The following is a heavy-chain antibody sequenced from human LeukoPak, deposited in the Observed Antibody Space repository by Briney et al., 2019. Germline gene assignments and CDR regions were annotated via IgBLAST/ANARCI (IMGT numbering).Heavy chain of an antibody. V-gene: IGHV1-69*02. CDR1: GGTFSSYT. D-gene: IGHD2-2*01. CDR2: IIPILGIA. Sequence: SVKVSCKASGGTFSSYTISWVRQAPGQGLEWMGRIIPILGIANYAQKYQGRVTITADKSTSTAYMELSSLRSEDTAVYYCARAPCSSTSCYSDLNWFDPWGQGTLVTVSS. CDR3: ARAPCSSTSCYSDLNWFDP. J-gene: IGHJ5*02.